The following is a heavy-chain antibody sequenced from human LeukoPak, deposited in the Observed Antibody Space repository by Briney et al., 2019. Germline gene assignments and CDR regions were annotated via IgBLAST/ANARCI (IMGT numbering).Heavy chain of an antibody. Sequence: PSETLSLTCTVSGGSIFSSNSYWGWIRQPPGKGLEWIGSIYHSGSTYYNPSLKSRVTISVDTSKNQFSLKLSSVTAADTAVYYCARVGYYGSGSYYFDYWGQGTLVTVSS. J-gene: IGHJ4*02. D-gene: IGHD3-10*01. CDR1: GGSIFSSNSY. CDR2: IYHSGST. V-gene: IGHV4-39*07. CDR3: ARVGYYGSGSYYFDY.